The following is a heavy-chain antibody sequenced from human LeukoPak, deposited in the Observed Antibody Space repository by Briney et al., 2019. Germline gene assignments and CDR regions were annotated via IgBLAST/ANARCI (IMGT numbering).Heavy chain of an antibody. D-gene: IGHD6-13*01. CDR1: GYTFTSYD. CDR3: ARGRVSSSTWYSTYYYYFYMDV. V-gene: IGHV1-8*03. J-gene: IGHJ6*03. CDR2: MNPNSGNT. Sequence: ASVKVSCKASGYTFTSYDTNWVRQATGQGLEWMGWMNPNSGNTGYAQKFQGRVTITRNTSISTAYMELSSLRSEDTAVYFCARGRVSSSTWYSTYYYYFYMDVWGKGTTVTVSS.